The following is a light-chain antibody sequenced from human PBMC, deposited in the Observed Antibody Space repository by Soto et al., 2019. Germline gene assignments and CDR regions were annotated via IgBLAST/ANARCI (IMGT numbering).Light chain of an antibody. CDR1: ENVDTN. CDR3: QQCHKWPRIT. Sequence: EIVMTQSPATFSVSPGEGATLSCRASENVDTNLAWYQHKPGQAPRLLIYGASTRAAGVPARFSGSGSGTEFTLTISSLESEDVAVYYCQQCHKWPRITFGPGTRLEIK. J-gene: IGKJ5*01. CDR2: GAS. V-gene: IGKV3-15*01.